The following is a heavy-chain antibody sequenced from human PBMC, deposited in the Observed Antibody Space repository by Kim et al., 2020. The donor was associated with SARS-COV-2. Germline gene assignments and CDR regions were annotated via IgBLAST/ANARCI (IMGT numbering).Heavy chain of an antibody. Sequence: GGSQRLSCAASGFTFSSYSMNWVRQAPGKGLEWVSYISSSSSTIYYADSVKGRFTISRDNAKNSLYLQMNSLRDEDTAVYYCARVPTTQEVDAFDIWGQGTMVTVSS. CDR1: GFTFSSYS. CDR3: ARVPTTQEVDAFDI. D-gene: IGHD4-17*01. J-gene: IGHJ3*02. CDR2: ISSSSSTI. V-gene: IGHV3-48*02.